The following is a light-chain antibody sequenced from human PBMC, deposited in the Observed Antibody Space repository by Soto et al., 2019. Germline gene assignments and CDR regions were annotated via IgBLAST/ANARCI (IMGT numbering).Light chain of an antibody. V-gene: IGKV3-20*01. CDR3: QQYSSSQGWT. J-gene: IGKJ1*01. CDR2: NAS. CDR1: QSVRTTY. Sequence: EIVLTQSPGTLSLSPGDRATLSCRASQSVRTTYLAWYQQKPGQAPRLLIYNASNRTTGIPDRFSSSGSWTDFTLTIDSLETADFAVYFCQQYSSSQGWTFGQGTKVEIK.